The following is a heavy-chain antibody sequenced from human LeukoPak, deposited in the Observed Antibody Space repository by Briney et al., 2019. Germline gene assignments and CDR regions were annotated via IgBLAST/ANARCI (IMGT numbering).Heavy chain of an antibody. Sequence: PGGSLRLSCVGSGFVFSNAWMNWVRQAPGKGLEWVGHIRSKTDGETTDYGAPVTGRFTISRDNAKKTLYLQMHSLKIEDTGIYYCTTDPPGAWGRWERLRDYWGQGTLVTVSS. CDR2: IRSKTDGETT. J-gene: IGHJ4*02. D-gene: IGHD1-26*01. V-gene: IGHV3-15*07. CDR1: GFVFSNAW. CDR3: TTDPPGAWGRWERLRDY.